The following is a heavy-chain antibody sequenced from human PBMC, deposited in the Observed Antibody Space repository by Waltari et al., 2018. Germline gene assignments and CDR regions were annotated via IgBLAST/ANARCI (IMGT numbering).Heavy chain of an antibody. D-gene: IGHD3-10*01. J-gene: IGHJ6*02. CDR2: IYYSGST. CDR1: GGSISSSSYY. V-gene: IGHV4-39*01. CDR3: ARHRGYGSGSYEGMDV. Sequence: QLQLPESGPGLVKPSETLSLTCTVSGGSISSSSYYWGWIRQPPGKGLEWIGSIYYSGSTYYNPSLKSRVTISVDTSKNQFSLQLSSVTAADTALYYCARHRGYGSGSYEGMDVWGQGTTVTVSS.